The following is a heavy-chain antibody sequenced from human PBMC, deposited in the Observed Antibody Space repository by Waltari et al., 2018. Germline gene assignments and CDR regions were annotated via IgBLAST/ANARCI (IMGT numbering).Heavy chain of an antibody. D-gene: IGHD1-1*01. CDR3: AKGGDTGTYGFFDF. V-gene: IGHV3-23*03. CDR1: GFPFSSYY. Sequence: EVQLLESGGGLAQPGGSLRLSCEASGFPFSSYYMTRVRQAPGKGLEWVSRIYSGGSTNYADSVKGRFTVSRDNSKNTLYLQMSNLRGEDTAVYYCAKGGDTGTYGFFDFWGQGTLVSVSS. J-gene: IGHJ4*02. CDR2: RIYSGGST.